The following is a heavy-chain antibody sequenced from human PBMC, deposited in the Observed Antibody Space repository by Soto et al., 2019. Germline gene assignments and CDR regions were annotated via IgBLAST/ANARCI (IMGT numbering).Heavy chain of an antibody. Sequence: QVQLVQSGAEVKKPGSSVKVSCKASGGTFSSYTISWVRQAPGQGLEWMGRIIPILGIANYAQKFQGRVTITADKSTSTAYVELSSLRSEDTAVYYCARATFRDSSSDYWGQGTLVTVSS. V-gene: IGHV1-69*02. D-gene: IGHD6-13*01. CDR2: IIPILGIA. J-gene: IGHJ4*02. CDR1: GGTFSSYT. CDR3: ARATFRDSSSDY.